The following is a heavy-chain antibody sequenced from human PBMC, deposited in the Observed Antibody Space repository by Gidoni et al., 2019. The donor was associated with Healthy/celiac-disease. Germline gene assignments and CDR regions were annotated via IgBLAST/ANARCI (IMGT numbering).Heavy chain of an antibody. CDR3: ARGPDYYDSSGLDAFDI. CDR1: GLSFSSYW. CDR2: INSDGSST. Sequence: EVQLVESGGGLVQPGGSLRLSCAASGLSFSSYWMHWVRQAPGKGLVWVSRINSDGSSTSYADSVKGRFTISRDNAKNTLYLQMNSLRAEDTAVYYCARGPDYYDSSGLDAFDIWGQGTMVTVSS. J-gene: IGHJ3*02. D-gene: IGHD3-22*01. V-gene: IGHV3-74*01.